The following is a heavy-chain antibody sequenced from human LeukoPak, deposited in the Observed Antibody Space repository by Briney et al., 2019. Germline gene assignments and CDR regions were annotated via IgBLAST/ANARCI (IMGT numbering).Heavy chain of an antibody. CDR1: GFTFNNYA. CDR2: IFGSGGSA. D-gene: IGHD2-15*01. V-gene: IGHV3-23*01. CDR3: GKTTVGYSSGRYPGWPVDY. Sequence: GGSLRLSCAASGFTFNNYAMYWVRQAPGRGLEWISGIFGSGGSAHYADSVKGRFTISRDNSKNTVYLQLDSLRVEDTAVYYCGKTTVGYSSGRYPGWPVDYGGQGALVTVSS. J-gene: IGHJ4*02.